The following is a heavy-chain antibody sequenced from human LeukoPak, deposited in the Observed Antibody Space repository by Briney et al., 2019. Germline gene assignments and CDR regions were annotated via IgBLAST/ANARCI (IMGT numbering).Heavy chain of an antibody. D-gene: IGHD3-10*01. CDR1: GFSFSSFA. V-gene: IGHV3-33*06. CDR2: NK. Sequence: GGSLRPSCGASGFSFSSFAMHWVRQAPGKGLEWVAVNKYYADSVKGRFTISRDNSKNTVYLQMNSLRAEDTAVYYCAKGSGGYSGSGSPHFDSWGQGTLVAVSS. J-gene: IGHJ4*02. CDR3: AKGSGGYSGSGSPHFDS.